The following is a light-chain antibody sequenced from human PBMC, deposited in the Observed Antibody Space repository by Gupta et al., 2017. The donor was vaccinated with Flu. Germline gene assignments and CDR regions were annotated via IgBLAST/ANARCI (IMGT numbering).Light chain of an antibody. CDR1: QSIGNY. J-gene: IGKJ1*01. CDR2: AAF. V-gene: IGKV1-39*01. Sequence: DIQVTQSPSSLSASVGDRVTITCRASQSIGNYLNWYQQMPERAPKLLIYAAFTLQSGVPSRLSGSGSGKDFTLTNSSLQPEDFGTSWCQPSSLSPWTFGQGTTVEI. CDR3: QPSSLSPWT.